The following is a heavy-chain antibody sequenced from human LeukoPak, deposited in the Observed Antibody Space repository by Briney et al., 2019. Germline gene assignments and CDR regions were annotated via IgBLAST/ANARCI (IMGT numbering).Heavy chain of an antibody. V-gene: IGHV4-39*07. CDR1: GGSISSSSYY. D-gene: IGHD3-3*01. CDR2: IYYSGST. CDR3: ARATKSEDFGVVNDAFDI. J-gene: IGHJ3*02. Sequence: SETLSLTCTASGGSISSSSYYWGWIRQPPGKGLEWIGSIYYSGSTYYNPSLKSRVTISVDRSKNQFSLKLSSVTAADTAVYYCARATKSEDFGVVNDAFDIWGQGTMVTVS.